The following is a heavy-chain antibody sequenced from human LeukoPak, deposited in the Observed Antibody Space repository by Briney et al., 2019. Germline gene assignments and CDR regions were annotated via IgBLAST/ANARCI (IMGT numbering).Heavy chain of an antibody. D-gene: IGHD2-15*01. Sequence: GASVKVSCKASGYTFTDYYMHWVRQAPGQGLEWMGWISTYNGNTNYAQKFQGRVTMTTDTSTSTAYMELRSLTSDDTAVYYCARDHCSGGSCYLGYWGQGTLVIVSS. CDR1: GYTFTDYY. CDR3: ARDHCSGGSCYLGY. CDR2: ISTYNGNT. J-gene: IGHJ4*02. V-gene: IGHV1-18*04.